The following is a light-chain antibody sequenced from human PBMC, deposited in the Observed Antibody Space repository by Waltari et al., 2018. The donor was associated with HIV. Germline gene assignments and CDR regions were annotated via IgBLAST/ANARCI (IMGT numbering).Light chain of an antibody. CDR1: SSNIGSNA. CDR3: ASWDDSLSALL. Sequence: QSVLTQPPSASGTHGQRVTISCSGSSSNIGSNAVNWFQHLSGTAPRLLIHSDNQRPSGVPDRVSGSKSGTSASLAITGLQSEDEAVYYCASWDDSLSALLFGGGTRLTVL. V-gene: IGLV1-44*01. CDR2: SDN. J-gene: IGLJ2*01.